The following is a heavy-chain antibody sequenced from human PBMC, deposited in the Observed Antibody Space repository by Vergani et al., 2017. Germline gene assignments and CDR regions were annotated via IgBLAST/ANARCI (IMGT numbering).Heavy chain of an antibody. CDR3: VHRLGYFDWDGAFDV. D-gene: IGHD3-9*01. Sequence: QITLRESGPTLVKPTQTLTLTCTFSGFSLTTGGEGVGWIRQPPGRALEWLAFVYWNDDERYSPSLKSRVTITKDTSKNEGILTMATMDPVDTATYYCVHRLGYFDWDGAFDVWGPGTMGTVSS. J-gene: IGHJ3*01. CDR2: VYWNDDE. CDR1: GFSLTTGGEG. V-gene: IGHV2-5*01.